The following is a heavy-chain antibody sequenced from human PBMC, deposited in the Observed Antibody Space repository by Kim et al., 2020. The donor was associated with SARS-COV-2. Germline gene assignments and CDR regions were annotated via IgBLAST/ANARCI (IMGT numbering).Heavy chain of an antibody. J-gene: IGHJ6*02. CDR2: IIPIFGTA. CDR3: ARVRYSSSWDLGGYYYYGMDV. Sequence: SVKVSCKASGGTFSSYAISWVRQAPGQGLEWMGGIIPIFGTANYAQKFQGRVTITADESTSTAYMELSSLRSEDTAVYYCARVRYSSSWDLGGYYYYGMDVWGQGTTVTVSS. D-gene: IGHD6-13*01. CDR1: GGTFSSYA. V-gene: IGHV1-69*13.